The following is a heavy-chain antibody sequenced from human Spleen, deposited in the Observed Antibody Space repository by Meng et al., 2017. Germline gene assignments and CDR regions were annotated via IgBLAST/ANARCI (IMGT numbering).Heavy chain of an antibody. Sequence: QGQPQQWGAGLLKPSEPPSPTGAVYGGSFSGHKWSCICQPPGKGLEWMGEINQSGNTNYTPSLESRVSISVDTSKNQFSLKLTSVAATDTAVYYCAGRAISGGGDYWGQGTLVTVSS. CDR2: INQSGNT. J-gene: IGHJ4*02. D-gene: IGHD3-10*01. CDR3: AGRAISGGGDY. V-gene: IGHV4-34*01. CDR1: GGSFSGHK.